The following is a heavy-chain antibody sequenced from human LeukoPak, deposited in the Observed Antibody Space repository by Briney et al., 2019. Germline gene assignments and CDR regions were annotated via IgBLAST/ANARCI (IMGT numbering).Heavy chain of an antibody. CDR3: AKDRGGSPTHGLGY. CDR1: GFTFDDYA. V-gene: IGHV3-9*03. Sequence: PGGSLRLSCAASGFTFDDYAMHWARQAPGKGLEWVSGISWNSRTIGYADSVKGRFIISRDSAKNSLYLQMNSLRAEDMALYYCAKDRGGSPTHGLGYWGQGTLVTVSS. CDR2: ISWNSRTI. D-gene: IGHD2-15*01. J-gene: IGHJ4*02.